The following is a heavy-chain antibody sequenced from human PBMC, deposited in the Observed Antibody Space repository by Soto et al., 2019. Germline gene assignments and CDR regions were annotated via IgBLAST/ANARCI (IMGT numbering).Heavy chain of an antibody. CDR2: ISGNSDRT. CDR1: GYTFTRYG. Sequence: ASVKASCKASGYTFTRYGISWVQQAPGQGLEWMGWISGNSDRTSYAQKHQGRVIMTKDTSTSTAYLELRGLRSDDTAVYYCARDWDCFNGVCSNCFDPWGQGTLVTVSS. CDR3: ARDWDCFNGVCSNCFDP. D-gene: IGHD2-8*01. V-gene: IGHV1-18*04. J-gene: IGHJ5*02.